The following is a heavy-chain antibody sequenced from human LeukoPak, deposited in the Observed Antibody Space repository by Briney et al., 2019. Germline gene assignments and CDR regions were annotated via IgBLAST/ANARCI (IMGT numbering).Heavy chain of an antibody. V-gene: IGHV1-46*01. Sequence: AAVKVSCKASGYTFTSYYMHWVRQAPGQGLEWMGIINPSGGSTSYAQKFQGRVTMTRDMSTSTVYMEPSSLRSEDTAVYYCARDLYYYNSCWYNWFDPWGQGTLVTVSS. CDR3: ARDLYYYNSCWYNWFDP. D-gene: IGHD3-22*01. CDR2: INPSGGST. J-gene: IGHJ5*02. CDR1: GYTFTSYY.